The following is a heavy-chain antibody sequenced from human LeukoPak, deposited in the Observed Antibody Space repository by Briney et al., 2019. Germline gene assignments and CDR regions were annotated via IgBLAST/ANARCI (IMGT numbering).Heavy chain of an antibody. Sequence: GGSLRPSCAASGFTFSSYGMHWVRQAPGKGLEWVAVIWYDGSNKYYADSVKGRFTMSRDNAKNTLYLQMNSLRAEDTAVYYCARDFAGGDDHWGQGTLVTVSS. J-gene: IGHJ4*02. CDR2: IWYDGSNK. CDR1: GFTFSSYG. V-gene: IGHV3-33*01. CDR3: ARDFAGGDDH. D-gene: IGHD3-16*01.